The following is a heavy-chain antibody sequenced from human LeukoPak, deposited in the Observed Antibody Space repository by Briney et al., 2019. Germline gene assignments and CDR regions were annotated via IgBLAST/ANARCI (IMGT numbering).Heavy chain of an antibody. V-gene: IGHV3-48*01. D-gene: IGHD6-6*01. Sequence: GGSLRLSCAVSGFTFSSYSMTWVRQAPGKGLEWVSYISSTSSTVYYADSVKGRFTISRDNVKNSLYLQMNSLRAEDTAVYYXXXGRDSSSSYPGYWGQGTLVTVSS. J-gene: IGHJ4*02. CDR3: XXGRDSSSSYPGY. CDR2: ISSTSSTV. CDR1: GFTFSSYS.